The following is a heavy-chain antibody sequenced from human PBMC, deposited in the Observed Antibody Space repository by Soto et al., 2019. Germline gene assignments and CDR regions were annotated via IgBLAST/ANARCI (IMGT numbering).Heavy chain of an antibody. CDR2: IDPKSGDT. CDR3: ARRRLRDYIRWSFAP. Sequence: QVQLVQSGAEVKKPGASVKVSCKASGYTFTENQIHWLRRAPGQRLEWMGRIDPKSGDTNFAPTYQGRVTISRDTSTNTVYMELTRLTSDDTAIYFCARRRLRDYIRWSFAPWGQGTLVTVSS. D-gene: IGHD3-16*01. V-gene: IGHV1-2*02. CDR1: GYTFTENQ. J-gene: IGHJ5*02.